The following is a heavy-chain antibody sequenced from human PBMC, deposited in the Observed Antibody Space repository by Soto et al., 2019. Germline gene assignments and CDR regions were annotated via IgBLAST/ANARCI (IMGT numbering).Heavy chain of an antibody. V-gene: IGHV4-39*01. D-gene: IGHD2-21*01. Sequence: PSETLSLTCTVSGGSMSSSSYYWGWIRQPPGKGLEWIGSIHYSGSTYYNPSLRSRLSISVDTSKNQFSLELSSVTATDTAVYYCGRPVGFTNWYSYFDLWGQGILVTVSS. CDR2: IHYSGST. J-gene: IGHJ4*02. CDR3: GRPVGFTNWYSYFDL. CDR1: GGSMSSSSYY.